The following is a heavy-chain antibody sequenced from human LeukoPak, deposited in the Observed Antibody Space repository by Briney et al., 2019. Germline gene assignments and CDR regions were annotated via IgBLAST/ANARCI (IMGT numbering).Heavy chain of an antibody. CDR2: IYSGGST. Sequence: GGSLRLSCAASGFTVSSNYMSWVRQAPGKGLEWVSVIYSGGSTYYADSVKGRFTISRDNSKNTLYLQMNSLRAEDTAVYYCARDSSGWYYFDYWGQGTLGTVSS. CDR3: ARDSSGWYYFDY. J-gene: IGHJ4*02. V-gene: IGHV3-53*01. CDR1: GFTVSSNY. D-gene: IGHD6-19*01.